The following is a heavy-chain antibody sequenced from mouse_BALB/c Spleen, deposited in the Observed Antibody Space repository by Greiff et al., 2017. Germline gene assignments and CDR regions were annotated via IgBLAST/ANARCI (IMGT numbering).Heavy chain of an antibody. J-gene: IGHJ3*01. CDR1: GYSFTGYY. Sequence: LVKTGASVKISCKASGYSFTGYYMHWVKQSHGKSLEWIGYISCYNGATSYNQKFKGKATFTVDTSSSTAYMQFNSLTSEDSAVYYCARRYYDYDESAWFAYWGQGTLVTVSA. CDR2: ISCYNGAT. D-gene: IGHD2-4*01. V-gene: IGHV1S34*01. CDR3: ARRYYDYDESAWFAY.